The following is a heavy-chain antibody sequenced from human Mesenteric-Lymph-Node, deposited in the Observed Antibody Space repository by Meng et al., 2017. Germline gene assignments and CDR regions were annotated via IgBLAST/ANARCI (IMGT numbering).Heavy chain of an antibody. CDR1: GYSFISNA. V-gene: IGHV1-3*01. CDR3: ARGTPTVDY. J-gene: IGHJ4*02. CDR2: INVGNGNT. Sequence: QVQLVQSVAEVKKPGASVKVSCKASGYSFISNAMHWVRQAPGQRPEWMGWINVGNGNTKYSEKFQGRVTIIRDTSARNVYMELSSLTSEDTAVYYCARGTPTVDYWGQGTLVTVSS. D-gene: IGHD1-1*01.